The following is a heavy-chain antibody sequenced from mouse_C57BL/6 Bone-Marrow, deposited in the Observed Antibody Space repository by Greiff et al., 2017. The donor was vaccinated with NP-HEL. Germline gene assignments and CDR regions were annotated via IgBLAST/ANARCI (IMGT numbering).Heavy chain of an antibody. CDR2: IDPSDSYT. V-gene: IGHV1-59*01. D-gene: IGHD1-1*01. Sequence: QVQLQQPGAELVRPGTSVKLSCKASGYTFTSYWMHWVKQRPGQGLEWIGVIDPSDSYTNYNQKFKGKATLTVDTSSSTAYMQLSSLTSEDSAVDYCATYYGSSLAWFAYWGQGTLVTVSA. J-gene: IGHJ3*01. CDR1: GYTFTSYW. CDR3: ATYYGSSLAWFAY.